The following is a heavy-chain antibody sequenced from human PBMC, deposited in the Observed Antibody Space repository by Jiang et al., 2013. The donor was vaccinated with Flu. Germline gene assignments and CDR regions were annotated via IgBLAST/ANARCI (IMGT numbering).Heavy chain of an antibody. V-gene: IGHV1-18*01. Sequence: SGAEVKKPGASVKVSCKASGYTLSKYGFSWVRQAPGQGLEWVGWVSTFNGYTHYAQRLQGRVTLTTDTSTSTAYMELRSLRSDDTAVYFCARDRYSSPIAVAGNYFDFWGQGTLVTVSS. CDR3: ARDRYSSPIAVAGNYFDF. CDR1: GYTLSKYG. D-gene: IGHD6-19*01. J-gene: IGHJ4*02. CDR2: VSTFNGYT.